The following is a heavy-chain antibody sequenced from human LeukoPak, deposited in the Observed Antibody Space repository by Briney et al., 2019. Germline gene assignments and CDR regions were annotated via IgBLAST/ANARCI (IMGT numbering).Heavy chain of an antibody. V-gene: IGHV3-21*04. Sequence: GGSLRLSCAASGFTFSSYSMNWVRQAPGKGLEWVSSISSSSSYIYYADSVKGRFTISRDNAKNSLYLQMNSLRSEDTAVYYCARDLAAHSGSYNAAGGNWFDPWGQGTLVTVSS. J-gene: IGHJ5*02. CDR3: ARDLAAHSGSYNAAGGNWFDP. CDR1: GFTFSSYS. CDR2: ISSSSSYI. D-gene: IGHD1-26*01.